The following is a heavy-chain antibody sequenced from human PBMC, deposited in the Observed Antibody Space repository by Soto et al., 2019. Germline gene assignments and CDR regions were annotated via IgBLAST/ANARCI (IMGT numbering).Heavy chain of an antibody. D-gene: IGHD1-7*01. V-gene: IGHV3-23*01. CDR3: AKAPLTGTTRISWFDP. CDR2: ISGSGGST. Sequence: GSLILSCAASGFTFSSYAMSWVRQAPGKGLEWVSAISGSGGSTYYADSVKGRFTISRDNSKNTLYLQMNSLRAEDTAVYYCAKAPLTGTTRISWFDPWGQGTLVTVSS. CDR1: GFTFSSYA. J-gene: IGHJ5*02.